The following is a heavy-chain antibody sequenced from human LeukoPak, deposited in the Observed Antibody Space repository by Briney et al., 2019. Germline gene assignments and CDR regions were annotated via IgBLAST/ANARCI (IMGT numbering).Heavy chain of an antibody. J-gene: IGHJ4*02. Sequence: GGSLRLSCAASGFTFSGFAMSWVRRTPGKGLEWVSGISGSGDNTLYAASVKGRFTISRDNSKNTLYLQMNSLRAEDTAVYFCARRGVVIRVILVGFHKEAFYFDSWGQGALVTVSS. CDR3: ARRGVVIRVILVGFHKEAFYFDS. D-gene: IGHD3-22*01. V-gene: IGHV3-23*01. CDR2: ISGSGDNT. CDR1: GFTFSGFA.